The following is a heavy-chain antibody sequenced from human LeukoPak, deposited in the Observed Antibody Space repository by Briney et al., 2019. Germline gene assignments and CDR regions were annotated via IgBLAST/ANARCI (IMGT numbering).Heavy chain of an antibody. V-gene: IGHV3-48*03. D-gene: IGHD3-3*01. Sequence: PGGSLRLSCAASGFTFSSYEMNWVRQAPGKGLEWVSYISSSGSTIYYADSVKGRFTISRDNAKNSLYLQMNSLRAEDTAVYYCARGVITIFGVVDYWGQGTLVTASS. CDR2: ISSSGSTI. CDR3: ARGVITIFGVVDY. CDR1: GFTFSSYE. J-gene: IGHJ4*02.